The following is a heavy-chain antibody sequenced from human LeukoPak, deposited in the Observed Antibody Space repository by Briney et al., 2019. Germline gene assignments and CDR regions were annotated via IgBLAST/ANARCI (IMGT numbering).Heavy chain of an antibody. Sequence: GRSLRLSRAASGFTFSSYGMHWVRQAPGKGLEWVAVISYDGSNKYYADSVKGRFTISRDNSKNTLYLQMNSLRAEDTAVYYCAKASYGRGYCSSTSCYSDYWGQGTLVTVSS. CDR3: AKASYGRGYCSSTSCYSDY. J-gene: IGHJ4*02. CDR1: GFTFSSYG. D-gene: IGHD2-2*01. V-gene: IGHV3-30*18. CDR2: ISYDGSNK.